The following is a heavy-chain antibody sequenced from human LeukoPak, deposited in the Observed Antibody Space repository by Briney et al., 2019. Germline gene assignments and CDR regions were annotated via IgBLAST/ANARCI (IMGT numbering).Heavy chain of an antibody. CDR2: IIPIFGTA. CDR3: ARVDRYHYYLDF. J-gene: IGHJ6*03. V-gene: IGHV1-69*05. Sequence: SVKVSCKASGGTFSSYAISWVRQAPGQGLEWMGGIIPIFGTANYAQKFQGRVTITTDESTSTAYMELSSLRFEDRAMYYCARVDRYHYYLDFWGKGTTVTVSS. CDR1: GGTFSSYA.